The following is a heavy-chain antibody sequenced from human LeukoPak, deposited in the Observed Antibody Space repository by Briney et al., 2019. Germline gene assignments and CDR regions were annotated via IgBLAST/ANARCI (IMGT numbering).Heavy chain of an antibody. CDR1: RDSISSSSYY. Sequence: SQTLSLTCTVPRDSISSSSYYWGWIRQPPGKGLEWIGTIYYSGSTYYNPSLESRVTISIDTSKNQFSLKLNSVTAADTAVYYCARVLPQWLARYYFDYWGQGTLVTVSS. V-gene: IGHV4-39*01. CDR3: ARVLPQWLARYYFDY. D-gene: IGHD6-19*01. CDR2: IYYSGST. J-gene: IGHJ4*02.